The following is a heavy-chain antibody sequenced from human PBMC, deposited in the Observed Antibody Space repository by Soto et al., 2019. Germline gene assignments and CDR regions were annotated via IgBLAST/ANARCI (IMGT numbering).Heavy chain of an antibody. Sequence: SETLSLTCAVYGGSFSGYYWSWIRQPPGKGLEWIGEINHSGSTNYNPSLKGRVTISVDTSKNQFSLKLSSVTAADTAVYYCAREAVVIAASDYWGQGTLVTVSS. CDR1: GGSFSGYY. CDR3: AREAVVIAASDY. CDR2: INHSGST. D-gene: IGHD2-21*01. V-gene: IGHV4-34*01. J-gene: IGHJ4*02.